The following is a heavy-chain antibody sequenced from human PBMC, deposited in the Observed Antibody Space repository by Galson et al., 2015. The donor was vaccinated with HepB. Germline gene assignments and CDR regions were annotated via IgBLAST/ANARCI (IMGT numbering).Heavy chain of an antibody. CDR1: GFTFSSSW. J-gene: IGHJ4*02. CDR2: IKRDGGEK. CDR3: ARDPDITMAGFDY. V-gene: IGHV3-7*03. D-gene: IGHD5-18*01. Sequence: SLRLSCAASGFTFSSSWMTWVRQAPGKGLEWVANIKRDGGEKFYVDSVKGRFTISRDNAKSSLFLQMDNLRAEDTAVYYCARDPDITMAGFDYWGQGILVPLS.